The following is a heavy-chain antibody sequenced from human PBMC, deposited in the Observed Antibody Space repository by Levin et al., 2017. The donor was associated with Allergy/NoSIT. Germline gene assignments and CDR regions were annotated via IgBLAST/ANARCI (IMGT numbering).Heavy chain of an antibody. D-gene: IGHD3-3*01. CDR2: ISGSGGST. CDR1: GFTFSSYA. J-gene: IGHJ4*02. V-gene: IGHV3-23*01. Sequence: HPGGSLRLSCAASGFTFSSYAMSWVRQAPGKGLEWVSAISGSGGSTYYADSVKGRFTISRDHSKSTMYLQMNRLRAEDTAVYYCAKDPGLWSGYPEYYFDYWGQGTLVTVSS. CDR3: AKDPGLWSGYPEYYFDY.